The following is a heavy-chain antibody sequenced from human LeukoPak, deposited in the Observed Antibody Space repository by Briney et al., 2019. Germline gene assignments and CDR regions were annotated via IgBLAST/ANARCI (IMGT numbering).Heavy chain of an antibody. Sequence: GGSLRLSCAASGFTFSSYWMTWVRQAPGKGLEWVANIKQDGSEKYYVDSVKGRFTISRDNSKNTLYLQMNSLRAEDTAVYYCAKDAWRGYWGQGTLVTVSS. CDR2: IKQDGSEK. D-gene: IGHD5-24*01. V-gene: IGHV3-7*03. CDR3: AKDAWRGY. CDR1: GFTFSSYW. J-gene: IGHJ4*02.